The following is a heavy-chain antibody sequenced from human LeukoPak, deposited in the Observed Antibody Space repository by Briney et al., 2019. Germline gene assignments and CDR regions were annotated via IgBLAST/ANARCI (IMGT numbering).Heavy chain of an antibody. CDR1: GFTFSSYW. CDR2: IKQDGSEK. Sequence: GGSLRLSCAASGFTFSSYWMSWVRQAPGKGLEWVANIKQDGSEKYYVDSVKGRFTISRDNSKNTLYLQMNSLRADDTAVYYCFSGYNYGPEDFWGQGTLVTVSS. CDR3: FSGYNYGPEDF. D-gene: IGHD5-18*01. J-gene: IGHJ4*01. V-gene: IGHV3-7*01.